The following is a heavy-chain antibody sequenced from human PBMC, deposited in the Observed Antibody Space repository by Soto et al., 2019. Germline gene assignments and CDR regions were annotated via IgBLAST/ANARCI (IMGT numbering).Heavy chain of an antibody. CDR3: AVVAATRYYSYGMDV. CDR1: GGSISSGGYS. D-gene: IGHD2-15*01. CDR2: IYYSGST. V-gene: IGHV4-30-2*03. J-gene: IGHJ6*02. Sequence: SETLSLTCTVSGGSISSGGYSWSWIRQPPGKGLEWIGSIYYSGSTYYNPSLKSRVTISVDTSKNQFSLKLSSVTAADTAVYYCAVVAATRYYSYGMDVWGPGTTVTLSS.